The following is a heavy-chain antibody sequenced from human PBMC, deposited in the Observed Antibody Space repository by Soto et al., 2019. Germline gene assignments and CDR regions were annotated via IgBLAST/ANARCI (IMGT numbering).Heavy chain of an antibody. J-gene: IGHJ6*02. Sequence: PGGCLRLSCAAAGFAFSTYAMTWVRQAPGKGLGWVSVISGSGGSSYYAASVEGRCTNSRDNSKNTVFLQMNGVRAEDTAVYYCATVTKSAAAGRYEYYKYGMGVWGQGTTVTVSS. CDR3: ATVTKSAAAGRYEYYKYGMGV. CDR1: GFAFSTYA. CDR2: ISGSGGSS. V-gene: IGHV3-23*01. D-gene: IGHD6-13*01.